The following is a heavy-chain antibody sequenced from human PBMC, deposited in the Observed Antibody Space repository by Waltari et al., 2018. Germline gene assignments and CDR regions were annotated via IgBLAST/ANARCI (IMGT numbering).Heavy chain of an antibody. D-gene: IGHD2-2*01. CDR1: GGSISSGGYS. J-gene: IGHJ5*02. CDR3: ARAPGLPAATNWFDP. CDR2: IYHSGST. Sequence: HLQLQESGSGLVKPSQTLSLTCAVSGGSISSGGYSWSWIRQPPGKGLEWIGYIYHSGSTYYNPSLKSRVTISVDRSKNQFSLKLSSVTAADTAVYYCARAPGLPAATNWFDPWGQGTLVTVSS. V-gene: IGHV4-30-2*01.